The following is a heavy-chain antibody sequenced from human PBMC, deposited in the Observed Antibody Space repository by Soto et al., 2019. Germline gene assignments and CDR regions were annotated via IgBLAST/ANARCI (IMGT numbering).Heavy chain of an antibody. V-gene: IGHV5-51*01. J-gene: IGHJ6*02. CDR2: IYPGDSET. CDR1: GYSFSSYW. D-gene: IGHD4-17*01. CDR3: ARHPDYGDYGGSYYYYGMDV. Sequence: RGESLKISCKGSGYSFSSYWIGWVRQMPGKGLEWMGIIYPGDSETKYSPSFQGQVTISADKSITTAYLQWSSLKASDTAMYYCARHPDYGDYGGSYYYYGMDVWGQGTTVTVSS.